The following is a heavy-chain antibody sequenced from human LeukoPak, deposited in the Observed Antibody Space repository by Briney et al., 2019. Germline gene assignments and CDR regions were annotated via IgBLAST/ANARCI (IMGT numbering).Heavy chain of an antibody. CDR2: ISSSSSYI. CDR1: GFTFSSYA. D-gene: IGHD2-2*01. Sequence: GGSLRLSCAASGFTFSSYAMSWVRQAPGKGLEWVSSISSSSSYIYYADSVKGRFTISRGNAKNSLYLQMNSLRAEDTAVYYCAREEVPAAIDYWGQGTLVTVSS. CDR3: AREEVPAAIDY. V-gene: IGHV3-21*01. J-gene: IGHJ4*02.